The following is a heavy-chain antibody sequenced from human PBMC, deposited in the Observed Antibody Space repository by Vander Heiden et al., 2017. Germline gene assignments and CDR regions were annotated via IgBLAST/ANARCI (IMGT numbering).Heavy chain of an antibody. Sequence: EVQLVPSGAEVKQPGESLKISCKGSGYSFTSYWIGWVRQMPGKGLEWMGIIYPGDSDTRYSPSFQGQVTISADKSISTAYLQWSSLKASDTAMYYCARQGGADYYYYGMDVWGQGTTVTVSS. V-gene: IGHV5-51*01. CDR1: GYSFTSYW. J-gene: IGHJ6*02. CDR3: ARQGGADYYYYGMDV. D-gene: IGHD3-16*01. CDR2: IYPGDSDT.